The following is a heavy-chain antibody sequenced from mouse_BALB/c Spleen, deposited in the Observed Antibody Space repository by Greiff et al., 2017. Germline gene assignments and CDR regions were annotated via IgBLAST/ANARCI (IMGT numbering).Heavy chain of an antibody. CDR1: GYSITSGYY. J-gene: IGHJ3*01. Sequence: ESGPGLVKPSQSLSLTCSVTGYSITSGYYWNWIRQFPGNKLEWMGYISYDGSNNYNPSLKNRISITRDTSMNQFFLKLNSVTTEDTATYYCAGGNYWFAYWGQGTLVTVSA. D-gene: IGHD2-1*01. CDR3: AGGNYWFAY. CDR2: ISYDGSN. V-gene: IGHV3-6*02.